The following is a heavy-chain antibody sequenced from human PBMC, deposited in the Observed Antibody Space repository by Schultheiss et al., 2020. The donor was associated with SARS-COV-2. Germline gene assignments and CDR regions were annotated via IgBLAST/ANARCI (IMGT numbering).Heavy chain of an antibody. V-gene: IGHV1-2*02. CDR2: INPNSGGT. J-gene: IGHJ3*02. CDR3: ARPRVAGFDAFDI. CDR1: GYIFTTYH. D-gene: IGHD6-19*01. Sequence: ASVKVSCKASGYIFTTYHMHWVRQAPGQGLEWMGWINPNSGGTNYAQKFQGRVTMTRDTSISTAYMELSRLRSDDTAVYYCARPRVAGFDAFDIWGQGTMVTVSS.